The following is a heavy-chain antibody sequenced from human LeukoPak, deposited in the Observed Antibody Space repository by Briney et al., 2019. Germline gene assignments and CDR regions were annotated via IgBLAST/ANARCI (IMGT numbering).Heavy chain of an antibody. Sequence: GGSLRLSCAASGFTFSSYGMHWVRQAPGKGLEWVAVIWYDGSNKYYADSVKGRFTISRDNSKNTLYLQMNSLRAEDTAVYYCARGLGYCTNGVCSNFGYWGQGTLVTVSS. D-gene: IGHD2-8*01. J-gene: IGHJ4*02. CDR1: GFTFSSYG. V-gene: IGHV3-33*01. CDR2: IWYDGSNK. CDR3: ARGLGYCTNGVCSNFGY.